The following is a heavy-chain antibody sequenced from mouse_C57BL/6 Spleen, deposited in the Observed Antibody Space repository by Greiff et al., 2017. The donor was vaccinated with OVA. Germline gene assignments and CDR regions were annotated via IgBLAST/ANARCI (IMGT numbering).Heavy chain of an antibody. D-gene: IGHD3-2*02. Sequence: VQLQQSGAELVKPGASVKLSCKASGYTFTSYWMQWVKQRPGQGLEWIGEIDPSDSYTNYNQKFKGKATLTVDTSSSTAYMQRSSLTSEDSAVYYCARVDSSGSWFAYWGQGTLVTVSA. CDR2: IDPSDSYT. J-gene: IGHJ3*01. CDR3: ARVDSSGSWFAY. V-gene: IGHV1-50*01. CDR1: GYTFTSYW.